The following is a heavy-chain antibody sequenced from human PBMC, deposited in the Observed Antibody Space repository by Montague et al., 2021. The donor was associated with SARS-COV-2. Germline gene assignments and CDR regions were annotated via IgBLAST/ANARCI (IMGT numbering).Heavy chain of an antibody. J-gene: IGHJ4*02. D-gene: IGHD3-10*01. Sequence: SETLSLTCSVSGVTVSSHSYYWSWIRQPPGKGLEWIGYISNTGSTSYKTSLKSRVTISLDTSKNEFSLQMTSVTAADTAVYYCARVFDVYGSSGYIFHNWGQGTLVTVSS. CDR1: GVTVSSHSYY. CDR3: ARVFDVYGSSGYIFHN. CDR2: ISNTGST. V-gene: IGHV4-61*01.